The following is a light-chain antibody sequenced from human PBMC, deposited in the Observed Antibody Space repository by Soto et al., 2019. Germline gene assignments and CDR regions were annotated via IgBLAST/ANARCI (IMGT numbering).Light chain of an antibody. Sequence: EIVMTQSPATLSVSRGGSAILSCRASQSINKNLAWYQQRPGQAPRLLIYGASTKATGIPARFSGRGSGTDFTPAISSLQSEAVAVYYCQQYNDWAPFTFGPGTKVDIK. CDR1: QSINKN. V-gene: IGKV3-15*01. CDR2: GAS. CDR3: QQYNDWAPFT. J-gene: IGKJ3*01.